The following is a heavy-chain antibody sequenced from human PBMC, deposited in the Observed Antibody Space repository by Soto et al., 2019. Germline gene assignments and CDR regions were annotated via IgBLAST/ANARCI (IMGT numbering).Heavy chain of an antibody. Sequence: QVQLQESGPGLVKPSETLSLSCTVSGGSISSYYWSWFRQSPGKRMEWIGYVHHSWGSSYNPSLQSRVAISLATYKSQFSLKVTSVTATDTAVYYCARQGFGPLHGLVDVWGQGTTVTVSS. D-gene: IGHD3-10*01. CDR2: VHHSWGS. CDR1: GGSISSYY. J-gene: IGHJ6*02. V-gene: IGHV4-59*08. CDR3: ARQGFGPLHGLVDV.